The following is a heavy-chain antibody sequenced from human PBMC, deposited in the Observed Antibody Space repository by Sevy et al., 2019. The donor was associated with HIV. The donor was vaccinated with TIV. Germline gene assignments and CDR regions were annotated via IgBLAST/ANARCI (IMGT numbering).Heavy chain of an antibody. CDR3: ALERLSSNVAEYFQN. V-gene: IGHV3-30*04. D-gene: IGHD1-1*01. CDR1: GFTFTSFS. Sequence: GGSLRLSCAASGFTFTSFSMHWVRQAPGKGLEWVATISYDGRNKYYADSGKGRFTISRDNSKNYLYLQMNSLRAEDTAVYCCALERLSSNVAEYFQNWGQGTLVTVSS. CDR2: ISYDGRNK. J-gene: IGHJ1*01.